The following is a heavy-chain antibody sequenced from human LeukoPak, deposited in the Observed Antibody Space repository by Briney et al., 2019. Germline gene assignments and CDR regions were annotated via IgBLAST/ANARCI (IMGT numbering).Heavy chain of an antibody. J-gene: IGHJ4*02. D-gene: IGHD3-10*02. CDR3: ARLFGELLVPLYYFDY. V-gene: IGHV5-51*01. CDR2: IYPGDSDT. Sequence: GESLKISCKGSGYSFTSYWIGWVRQMPGKGLEWMGIIYPGDSDTRYSPSFQGQVTISADKSISTAYLQWSSLKASDTAMYYCARLFGELLVPLYYFDYWGQGTLVTVSS. CDR1: GYSFTSYW.